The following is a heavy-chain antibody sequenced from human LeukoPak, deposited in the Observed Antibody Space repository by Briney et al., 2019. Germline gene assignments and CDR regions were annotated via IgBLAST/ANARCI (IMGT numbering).Heavy chain of an antibody. CDR3: AKDQDEEVAGTSDY. J-gene: IGHJ4*02. CDR1: GFTFSSYG. CDR2: IRYDGSNK. V-gene: IGHV3-30*02. Sequence: GGSLRLSCAASGFTFSSYGMHWVRQAPGKGLEWVAFIRYDGSNKYYADSVKGRFTISRDNSKNTLYLQMNSLRAEDTAVYYCAKDQDEEVAGTSDYWGQGTLVTVSS. D-gene: IGHD6-19*01.